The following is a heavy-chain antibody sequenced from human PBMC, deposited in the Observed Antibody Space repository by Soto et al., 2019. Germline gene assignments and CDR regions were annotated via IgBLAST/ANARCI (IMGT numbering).Heavy chain of an antibody. Sequence: QVQLVQSGAEVKKPGASVKVSCKASGYTFTSYGISWVRQATGQGLEWMGWISAYNGNTNYAQKLQGRVTMTTDTSTSTAYMELRSLRSDDTAVYYCARDSVLNHYGDKEWFDPWGQGTLVTVSS. D-gene: IGHD4-17*01. CDR3: ARDSVLNHYGDKEWFDP. CDR1: GYTFTSYG. J-gene: IGHJ5*02. CDR2: ISAYNGNT. V-gene: IGHV1-18*01.